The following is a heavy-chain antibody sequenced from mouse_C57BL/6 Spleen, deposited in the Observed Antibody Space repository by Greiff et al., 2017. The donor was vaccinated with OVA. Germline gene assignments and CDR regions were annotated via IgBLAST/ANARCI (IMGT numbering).Heavy chain of an antibody. CDR1: GYTFTSYW. J-gene: IGHJ4*01. CDR2: IHPNSGST. D-gene: IGHD2-4*01. Sequence: VQLQQPGAELVKPGASVKLSCKASGYTFTSYWMHWVKPRPGQGLEWIGMIHPNSGSTNYNEKFKSKATLTVDKSSSTAYMQLSSLTSEDSAVYYCARRGYDYDDAMDYWGQGTSVTVSS. CDR3: ARRGYDYDDAMDY. V-gene: IGHV1-64*01.